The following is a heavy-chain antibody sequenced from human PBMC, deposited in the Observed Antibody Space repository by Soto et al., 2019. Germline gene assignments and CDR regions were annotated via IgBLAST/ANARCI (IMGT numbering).Heavy chain of an antibody. CDR2: IDKSGKT. J-gene: IGHJ4*02. Sequence: ETLSLTCSVSGTSISAYYLTWIRQPAGKGLEWIGRIDKSGKTRYNTSLKSRVTMSVDVSKNQFSLKISSVTAADTAVYYCAREIHYEFDGWGQGPRVTVSS. CDR3: AREIHYEFDG. CDR1: GTSISAYY. V-gene: IGHV4-4*07. D-gene: IGHD4-17*01.